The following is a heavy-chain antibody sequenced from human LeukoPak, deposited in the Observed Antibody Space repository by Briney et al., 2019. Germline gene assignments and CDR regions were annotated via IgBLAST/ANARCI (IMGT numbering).Heavy chain of an antibody. V-gene: IGHV3-23*01. Sequence: GGSLRLSCAASGFTFSSYAMSWVRQAPGKGLEWVSAISGSGGSTYYADSVKGRFTISRDDSKNTLYLQMNSLRAEDTAVYYCARNWEYRSGWYVDYWGQGTLVTVSS. CDR2: ISGSGGST. D-gene: IGHD6-19*01. CDR3: ARNWEYRSGWYVDY. J-gene: IGHJ4*02. CDR1: GFTFSSYA.